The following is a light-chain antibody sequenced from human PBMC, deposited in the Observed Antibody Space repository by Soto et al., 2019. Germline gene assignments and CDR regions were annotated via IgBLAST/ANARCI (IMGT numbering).Light chain of an antibody. V-gene: IGKV2-40*01. CDR2: TLS. CDR3: MQRIEFPWT. CDR1: QSLLDSDDGNTY. Sequence: DIVMTQTPLSLPVTPGETASISCRSSQSLLDSDDGNTYLDWYLQKPGQSPQLLIHTLSCLASGVPDRFSGSGSGTDSTLKISRVEAEDVGVYYCMQRIEFPWTFGQGTRVDIK. J-gene: IGKJ1*01.